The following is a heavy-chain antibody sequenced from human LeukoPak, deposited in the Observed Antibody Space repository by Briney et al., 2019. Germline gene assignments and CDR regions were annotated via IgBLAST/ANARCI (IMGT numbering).Heavy chain of an antibody. CDR2: INPSSGGT. CDR1: GYTFTGYY. J-gene: IGHJ4*02. V-gene: IGHV1-2*02. Sequence: GASVKVSCKASGYTFTGYYMHWVRQAPGQGLEWMGWINPSSGGTNYAQKFQGRVTMTRDTSISTAYMELSRLRSDDTAVYYCARDPLYYYDSSFDYWGQGALVTVSS. D-gene: IGHD3-22*01. CDR3: ARDPLYYYDSSFDY.